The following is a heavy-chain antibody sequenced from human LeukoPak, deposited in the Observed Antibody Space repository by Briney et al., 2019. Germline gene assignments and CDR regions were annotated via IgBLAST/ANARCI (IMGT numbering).Heavy chain of an antibody. Sequence: GGPLRLSCAASGFTFSSYWMHWVRQAPGKGLVWVSRIISDGSSTTYADSVKGRFTISRDNAKNTLYLQMNSLRAEDTAVYYCAREDVNIEVAASGPLDIWGQGTMVTVSS. CDR3: AREDVNIEVAASGPLDI. J-gene: IGHJ3*02. D-gene: IGHD6-19*01. CDR1: GFTFSSYW. V-gene: IGHV3-74*01. CDR2: IISDGSST.